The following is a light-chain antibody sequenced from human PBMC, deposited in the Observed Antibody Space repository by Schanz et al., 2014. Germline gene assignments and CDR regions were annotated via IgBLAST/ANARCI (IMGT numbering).Light chain of an antibody. V-gene: IGKV3-15*01. Sequence: EIVMTQSPATLSVSPGQRVTLSCRASQSVSSNLAWYQQQPGQAPRLLIYGASTRATGIPDRFGASGSGTDFTLTISSLQSEDFAVYYCQQYHDWPFYTFGQGTKLEIK. CDR2: GAS. J-gene: IGKJ2*01. CDR1: QSVSSN. CDR3: QQYHDWPFYT.